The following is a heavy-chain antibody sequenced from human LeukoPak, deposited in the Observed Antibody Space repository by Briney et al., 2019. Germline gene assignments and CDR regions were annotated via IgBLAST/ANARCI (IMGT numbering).Heavy chain of an antibody. CDR3: AKDGGGGIAPAGG. V-gene: IGHV3-23*01. CDR2: ISLRGLTT. Sequence: SAISLRGLTTYYPASLKARFPISTDNSNTPLYLQMNSLRTEDTGVYYCAKDGGGGIAPAGGWGQGTLVTVSS. D-gene: IGHD6-13*01. J-gene: IGHJ4*02.